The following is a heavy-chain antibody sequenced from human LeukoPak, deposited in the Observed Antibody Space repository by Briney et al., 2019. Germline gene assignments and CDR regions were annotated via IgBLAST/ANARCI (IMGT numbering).Heavy chain of an antibody. Sequence: ASVKVSCKASGYTFTGYYMHWARQAPGQGLEWMGWINPNSGGTNYAQKFQGRVTMTRDTSISTAYMELSRLRSDDTAAYYCARAMSSGWSTSSFDYWGQGTLVTVSS. CDR2: INPNSGGT. CDR3: ARAMSSGWSTSSFDY. D-gene: IGHD6-19*01. V-gene: IGHV1-2*02. CDR1: GYTFTGYY. J-gene: IGHJ4*02.